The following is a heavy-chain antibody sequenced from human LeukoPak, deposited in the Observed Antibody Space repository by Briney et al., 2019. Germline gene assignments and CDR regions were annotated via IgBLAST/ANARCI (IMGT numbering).Heavy chain of an antibody. CDR2: TNSGSSYI. Sequence: GGSLRLSCAASGFTFSSYSMNWVRQAPGKGLEWVSSTNSGSSYIHYADSVKGRFTISRDNAKNSLYLQMNSLRAEDTAVYYCARVVPGTGFFYWGQGTLVTVSS. V-gene: IGHV3-21*01. CDR1: GFTFSSYS. J-gene: IGHJ4*02. CDR3: ARVVPGTGFFY. D-gene: IGHD2-8*02.